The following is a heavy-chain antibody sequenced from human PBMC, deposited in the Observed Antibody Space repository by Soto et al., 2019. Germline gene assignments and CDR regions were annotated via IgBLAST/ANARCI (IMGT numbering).Heavy chain of an antibody. J-gene: IGHJ4*02. CDR2: SRNKTKSYST. Sequence: GGSLRLSCVASGFNLSDHYIDWVRQAPGKGLEWVGRSRNKTKSYSTEYAAPVKGRFTLSRDHSKNSVYLQMDSLKIEDTAVYFCTRAIDYDYWGRGTLVTVSS. CDR1: GFNLSDHY. CDR3: TRAIDYDY. D-gene: IGHD3-16*01. V-gene: IGHV3-72*01.